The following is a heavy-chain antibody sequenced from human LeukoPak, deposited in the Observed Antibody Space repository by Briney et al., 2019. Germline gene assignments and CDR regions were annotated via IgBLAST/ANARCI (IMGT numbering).Heavy chain of an antibody. CDR1: GGSFSGYY. CDR2: IDDSGGT. D-gene: IGHD5-12*01. J-gene: IGHJ4*02. CDR3: ARGQGGECLRP. V-gene: IGHV4-34*01. Sequence: SEALSLTCAVYGGSFSGYYWSWIRQPPGKGLEWIGEIDDSGGTNYNPSLKSRVTISVDTSKNQFSLKLTSVTAADTAVYYCARGQGGECLRPWGQGTLVTVSS.